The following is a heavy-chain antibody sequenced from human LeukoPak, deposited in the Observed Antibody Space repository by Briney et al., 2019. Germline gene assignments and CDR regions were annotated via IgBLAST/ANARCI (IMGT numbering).Heavy chain of an antibody. CDR2: INHSGST. CDR3: ARDWDTAMVRYDY. CDR1: GGSFSGYY. D-gene: IGHD5-18*01. Sequence: SETLSLTCAVYGGSFSGYYWSWIRQPPGKGLEWIGEINHSGSTNYNPSLKSRVTISVDTSKNQFSLKLGSVTAADTAVYYCARDWDTAMVRYDYWGQGTLVTVSS. V-gene: IGHV4-34*01. J-gene: IGHJ4*02.